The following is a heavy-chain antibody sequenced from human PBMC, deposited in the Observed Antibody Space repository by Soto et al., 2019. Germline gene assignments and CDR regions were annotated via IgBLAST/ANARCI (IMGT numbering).Heavy chain of an antibody. V-gene: IGHV1-18*01. Sequence: ASVKVSCKASGYTFTASGISWVRQAPGQGLERMGWTSIYNGHTEYSPKFLGRVVTTTDTSADTAYLELKSLRPDDAALYYCARWDDYGASDQYHFDQWGQGTLVTVSS. CDR3: ARWDDYGASDQYHFDQ. J-gene: IGHJ4*02. CDR2: TSIYNGHT. CDR1: GYTFTASG. D-gene: IGHD4-17*01.